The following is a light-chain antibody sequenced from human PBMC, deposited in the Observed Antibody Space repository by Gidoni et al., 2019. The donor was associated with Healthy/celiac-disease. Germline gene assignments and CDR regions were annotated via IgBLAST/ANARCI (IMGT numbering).Light chain of an antibody. V-gene: IGKV1-5*03. CDR2: KAS. Sequence: DIQMTQSPSTLSASVGDRVTITCWASQSISSWLAWYKQKPGKAPKLLIYKASSLESGVPSRFSGSGSGTEFTLTISSLQPDDFATYYCQQYNSYPTFGQGTKVEIK. CDR1: QSISSW. CDR3: QQYNSYPT. J-gene: IGKJ1*01.